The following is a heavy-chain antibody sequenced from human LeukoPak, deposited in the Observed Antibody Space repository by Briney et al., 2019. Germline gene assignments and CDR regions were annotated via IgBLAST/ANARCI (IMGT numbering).Heavy chain of an antibody. V-gene: IGHV4-34*01. J-gene: IGHJ6*03. CDR1: GGSFSGYY. Sequence: PSETLSLTCAVYGGSFSGYYWTWIRQPPGKGLEWIGEINQSGSTNCNPSLKSRVTISVDTSKNQFSLNLSSVTAADTAVYYCAVVEGLPNYYYYMDVWGKGTTVTVSS. CDR3: AVVEGLPNYYYYMDV. D-gene: IGHD2-15*01. CDR2: INQSGST.